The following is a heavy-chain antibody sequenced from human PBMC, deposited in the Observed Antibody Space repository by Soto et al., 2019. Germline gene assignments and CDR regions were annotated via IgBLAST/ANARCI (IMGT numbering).Heavy chain of an antibody. J-gene: IGHJ6*03. CDR3: AREKGYCTNGVCYTYYYYYYMDV. CDR2: TYYSSKWYN. CDR1: VDSVSNNSAA. D-gene: IGHD2-8*01. V-gene: IGHV6-1*01. Sequence: SQTLSLPCAISVDSVSNNSAAWNWIRQSPSRGLEWLGRTYYSSKWYNDYAVSVKSRITINPDTSKNQFSLQLNSVTPEDTAVYYCAREKGYCTNGVCYTYYYYYYMDVWGKGTTVTVSS.